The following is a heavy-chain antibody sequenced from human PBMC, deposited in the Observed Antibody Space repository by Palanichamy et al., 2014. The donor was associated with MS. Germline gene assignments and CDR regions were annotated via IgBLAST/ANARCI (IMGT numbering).Heavy chain of an antibody. D-gene: IGHD2-8*01. J-gene: IGHJ4*02. Sequence: EVQLLESGGGLVQPGGSLRLSCATSGFTFSSYAMSWVRQAPGKGLEWVSSISGSGDKTYYVDSVKGRFTISRDNSKNTLFLQLNSLRAEDTALYYCARDMVYAISGLIDYWGQGTLVTVSS. CDR3: ARDMVYAISGLIDY. V-gene: IGHV3-23*01. CDR2: ISGSGDKT. CDR1: GFTFSSYA.